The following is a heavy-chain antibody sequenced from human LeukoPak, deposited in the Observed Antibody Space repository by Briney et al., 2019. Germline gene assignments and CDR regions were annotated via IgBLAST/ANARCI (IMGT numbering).Heavy chain of an antibody. CDR2: IRYDGSNK. D-gene: IGHD3-10*01. CDR1: GFTFSSYG. Sequence: GGSLRLSCAASGFTFSSYGMHWVRQAPGKGLEWVAFIRYDGSNKYYADSVKGRFTISRDNSKNTLYLQMNSLRAEDTAVYYCAGCDPLLWFGELGDNYWGQGTLVTVSS. CDR3: AGCDPLLWFGELGDNY. V-gene: IGHV3-30*02. J-gene: IGHJ4*02.